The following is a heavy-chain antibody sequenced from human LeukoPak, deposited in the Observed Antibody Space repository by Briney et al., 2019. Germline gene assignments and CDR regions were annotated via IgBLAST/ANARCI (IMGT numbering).Heavy chain of an antibody. Sequence: PGGSLRLSCSVSGFTLSSYWMTWVRQAPGKGLEWVAVVADNGIYKYYADSVKGRFTISRDDSKNTVYLQMDNLRDEDTAVYYCARAGDTTWVYLDYWGQGTLVTVSS. D-gene: IGHD3-10*01. J-gene: IGHJ4*02. CDR2: VADNGIYK. CDR3: ARAGDTTWVYLDY. CDR1: GFTLSSYW. V-gene: IGHV3-30*03.